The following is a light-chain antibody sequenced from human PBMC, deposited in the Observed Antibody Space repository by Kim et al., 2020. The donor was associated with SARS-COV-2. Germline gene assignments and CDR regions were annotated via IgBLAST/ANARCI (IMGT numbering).Light chain of an antibody. Sequence: DIQMTQSPSILSASVGDRVTITCRASQSVSSWLAWYQQKPGKAPKLLISKASSLEGGVPSRFSGSVSGTEFTLTINTLQPDDFATYSCQQYDSPPYTFGQGTKLEI. V-gene: IGKV1-5*03. J-gene: IGKJ2*01. CDR3: QQYDSPPYT. CDR2: KAS. CDR1: QSVSSW.